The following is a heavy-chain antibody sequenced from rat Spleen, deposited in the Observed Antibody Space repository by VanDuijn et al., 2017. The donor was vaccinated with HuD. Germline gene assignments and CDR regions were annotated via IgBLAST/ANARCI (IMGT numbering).Heavy chain of an antibody. CDR3: ARHVDQLAPFDY. Sequence: QVQLKESGPGLVPPSQTLSLTCNVSGFSLTNYHVYWIRQPPGKGLEWMGTIWAGGSTNYNSAVQSRLSISRDTSKSQVFLKMNSLQPEDTGTYYCARHVDQLAPFDYWGQGVMVTVSS. CDR1: GFSLTNYH. J-gene: IGHJ2*01. V-gene: IGHV2-72*01. CDR2: IWAGGST. D-gene: IGHD1-12*01.